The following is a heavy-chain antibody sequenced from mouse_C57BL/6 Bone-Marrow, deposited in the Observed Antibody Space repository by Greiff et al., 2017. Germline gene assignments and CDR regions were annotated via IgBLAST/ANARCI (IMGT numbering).Heavy chain of an antibody. J-gene: IGHJ4*01. V-gene: IGHV1-69*01. CDR1: GYTFTSYW. CDR2: IDPSDSYT. Sequence: QVQLQQPGAELVMPGASVKLSCKASGYTFTSYWMHWVKQRPGQGLEWIGEIDPSDSYTNYNQKFKGKSTLTVDKSSSTAYMQLSSLTSEDSAVYYCAGEAFFFYYAMDYWGQGTSVTVSS. CDR3: AGEAFFFYYAMDY.